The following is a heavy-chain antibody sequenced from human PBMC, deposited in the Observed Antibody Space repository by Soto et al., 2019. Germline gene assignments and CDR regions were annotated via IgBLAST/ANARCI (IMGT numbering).Heavy chain of an antibody. CDR3: ARDHCSGGSCEDDAFDI. CDR2: IKQDGSEK. CDR1: GFTFSSYW. V-gene: IGHV3-7*01. Sequence: HPWGSLRLSCAASGFTFSSYWMSWVRQAPGKGLEWVANIKQDGSEKYYVDSVKGRFTISRDNAKNSLYLQMNSLRAEDTAVYYCARDHCSGGSCEDDAFDIWGQGTMVTVSS. D-gene: IGHD2-15*01. J-gene: IGHJ3*02.